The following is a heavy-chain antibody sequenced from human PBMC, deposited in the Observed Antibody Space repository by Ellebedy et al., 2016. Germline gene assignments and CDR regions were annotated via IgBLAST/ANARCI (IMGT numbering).Heavy chain of an antibody. CDR1: GDSISSYY. Sequence: SETLSLTXTVSGDSISSYYWSWIRQPPGKGLEWIGFVSYSGKSDRNPSLKSRVTMSVDTSKNQLSLKLTSVTAADTAVYYCASHLMVGATTPYGYWGQGVLVTVSS. D-gene: IGHD1-26*01. V-gene: IGHV4-59*08. CDR2: VSYSGKS. CDR3: ASHLMVGATTPYGY. J-gene: IGHJ4*02.